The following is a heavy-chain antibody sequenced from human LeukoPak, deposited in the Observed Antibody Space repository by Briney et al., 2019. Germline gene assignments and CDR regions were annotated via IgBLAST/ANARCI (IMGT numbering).Heavy chain of an antibody. V-gene: IGHV5-51*01. CDR2: KYPGDSDT. Sequence: GESLRISCKSSGYSFTSYWIGWECQMPGKGLEWMGIKYPGDSDTRYSPSFQGQVTISADKSISTAYLHWSSLKALDTAMYYCARQYYDSSGYSLDFGDYWGQGTLVTVSS. J-gene: IGHJ4*02. D-gene: IGHD3-22*01. CDR1: GYSFTSYW. CDR3: ARQYYDSSGYSLDFGDY.